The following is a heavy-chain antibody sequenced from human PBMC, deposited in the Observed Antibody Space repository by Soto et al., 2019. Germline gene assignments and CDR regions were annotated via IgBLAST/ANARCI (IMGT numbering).Heavy chain of an antibody. Sequence: QELLEESGGGVVQPGRSLRLSCAASGFTFSDYGMHWVRQAPGKGLEWVALISYDGSLKYYADSVTGRFTISRAHTKRTLFLQMDSLRPEDTAVYFCAKAQSYPATYGKNHNNPLRFNYGLDIWGQGTTVTVSS. V-gene: IGHV3-30*18. CDR2: ISYDGSLK. D-gene: IGHD3-10*01. CDR1: GFTFSDYG. CDR3: AKAQSYPATYGKNHNNPLRFNYGLDI. J-gene: IGHJ6*02.